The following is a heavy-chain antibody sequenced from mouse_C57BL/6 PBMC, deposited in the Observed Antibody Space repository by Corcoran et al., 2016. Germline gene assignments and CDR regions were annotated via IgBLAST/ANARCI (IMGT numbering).Heavy chain of an antibody. Sequence: QIQLVQSGPELKKPGETVKISCKASGYTFTTYGMSWVKQAPGKGLKWMGWINTYSGVPTYADDFKGRFAFSLETSASTAYLQINNLKNEDTATYFCARLITTVVATFDVWGTGTTVTVSS. CDR3: ARLITTVVATFDV. D-gene: IGHD1-1*01. V-gene: IGHV9-3*01. CDR2: INTYSGVP. CDR1: GYTFTTYG. J-gene: IGHJ1*03.